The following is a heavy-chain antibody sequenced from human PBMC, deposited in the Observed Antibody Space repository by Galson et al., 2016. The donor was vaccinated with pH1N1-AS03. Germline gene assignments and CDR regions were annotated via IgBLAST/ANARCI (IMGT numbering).Heavy chain of an antibody. D-gene: IGHD6-19*01. J-gene: IGHJ3*02. CDR1: GGSFNNYY. Sequence: SETLSLTCAVYGGSFNNYYWNWIRQSPGKGLEWVGEINHGGSTDYNPSLKSRVTISVDPSKNQISLNLNSVTAADTAVYYCARGSYSSGWYRGRNAFDIWGQGTMVTVSS. CDR3: ARGSYSSGWYRGRNAFDI. CDR2: INHGGST. V-gene: IGHV4-34*01.